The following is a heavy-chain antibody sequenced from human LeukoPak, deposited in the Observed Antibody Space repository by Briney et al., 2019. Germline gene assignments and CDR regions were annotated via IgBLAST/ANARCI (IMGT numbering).Heavy chain of an antibody. CDR1: GGSISSYY. D-gene: IGHD3-10*01. J-gene: IGHJ5*02. CDR2: IFYSGST. CDR3: ARGGYYGSGNDFRFDP. V-gene: IGHV4-59*01. Sequence: SETLSLTCTVPGGSISSYYWSWIRQPPGKGLEWIGYIFYSGSTNYNPSLKSRVTISVDTSKSQFSLKLSSVTAADTAIYYCARGGYYGSGNDFRFDPWGQGTLVTVSS.